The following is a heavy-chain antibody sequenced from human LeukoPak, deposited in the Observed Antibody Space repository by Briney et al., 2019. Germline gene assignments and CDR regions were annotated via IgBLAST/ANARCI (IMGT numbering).Heavy chain of an antibody. Sequence: PGGSLRLSCAASGFTFSTYSMNWVRQAPGKGLEWVSFISSSSTYIYYADSVKGRFTISRVNSKNSLYLQMNSLRAEDAAVYYCAADGEYSFYVWGQGTMVTVSS. V-gene: IGHV3-21*01. CDR1: GFTFSTYS. CDR3: AADGEYSFYV. CDR2: ISSSSTYI. J-gene: IGHJ3*01. D-gene: IGHD5-24*01.